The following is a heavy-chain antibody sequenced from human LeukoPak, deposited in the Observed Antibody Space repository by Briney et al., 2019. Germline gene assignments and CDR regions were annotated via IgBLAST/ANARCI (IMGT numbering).Heavy chain of an antibody. CDR2: INPSGGST. CDR1: GYTFTSYY. D-gene: IGHD4-23*01. V-gene: IGHV1-46*01. J-gene: IGHJ3*01. Sequence: ASVKVSCKASGYTFTSYYMHWVRQAPGQGLEWMGIINPSGGSTSYAQKFQGRVTMTRDTSTSTVYMELSSLRSEDTAVYYCAAEIYGYNSDCCTFDFWGQGTPVIVSS. CDR3: AAEIYGYNSDCCTFDF.